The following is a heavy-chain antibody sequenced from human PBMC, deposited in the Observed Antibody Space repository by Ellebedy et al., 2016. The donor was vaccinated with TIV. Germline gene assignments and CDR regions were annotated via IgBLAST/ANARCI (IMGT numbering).Heavy chain of an antibody. D-gene: IGHD3-16*01. CDR2: MDVGGNT. CDR1: GYSISSGNY. Sequence: ETLSLTCTVSGYSISSGNYWGWIRQPPGKGLEWVSLMDVGGNTKYADSVKGRFIISRDESKNTLSLQMNSLRVDDTAEYYCASESFNDVDLTLWGLFDMWGQGTTVIVSS. V-gene: IGHV3-66*01. CDR3: ASESFNDVDLTLWGLFDM. J-gene: IGHJ3*02.